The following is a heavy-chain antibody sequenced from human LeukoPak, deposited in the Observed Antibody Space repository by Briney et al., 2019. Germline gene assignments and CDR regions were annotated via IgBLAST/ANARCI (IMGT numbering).Heavy chain of an antibody. Sequence: PGGSLRLSCAASGFTFSSYAMSWVRQAPGKGLEWVSAISGSGVSTYYADSVKGRFTISRDNSKNTLYLQMNSLRAEDTAVHYCAKGAYDFWSGYKYNWFDPWGQGTLVTVSS. CDR2: ISGSGVST. CDR3: AKGAYDFWSGYKYNWFDP. V-gene: IGHV3-23*01. CDR1: GFTFSSYA. D-gene: IGHD3-3*01. J-gene: IGHJ5*02.